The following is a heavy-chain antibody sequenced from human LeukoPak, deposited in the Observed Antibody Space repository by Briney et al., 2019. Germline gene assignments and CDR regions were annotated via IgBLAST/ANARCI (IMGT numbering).Heavy chain of an antibody. D-gene: IGHD1-26*01. Sequence: GGSLRLSCAASGFTFSNYWMSWVRQAPGKRLEWVANINQDGTEKYYADSVKGRFTISRDNAKNSLYLQMNSLRAEDTAVYFCARGPYSGTYYNWFDPWGQGTLVTVSS. CDR2: INQDGTEK. J-gene: IGHJ5*02. CDR3: ARGPYSGTYYNWFDP. V-gene: IGHV3-7*01. CDR1: GFTFSNYW.